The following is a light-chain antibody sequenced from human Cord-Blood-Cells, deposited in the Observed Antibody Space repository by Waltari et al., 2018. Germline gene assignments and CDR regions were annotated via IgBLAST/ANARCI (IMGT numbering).Light chain of an antibody. CDR2: YKSDSDK. Sequence: QAVLTQPSSLSASPGASASLTCTLRSGINVGTYMIYWYQQQTGSPPQYLLRYKSDSDKEQGSGVPSRFSGSKGASANAGILLISGLQSEDEADYYCMIWHSSAWVFGGGTKLTVL. CDR1: SGINVGTYM. J-gene: IGLJ3*02. V-gene: IGLV5-45*02. CDR3: MIWHSSAWV.